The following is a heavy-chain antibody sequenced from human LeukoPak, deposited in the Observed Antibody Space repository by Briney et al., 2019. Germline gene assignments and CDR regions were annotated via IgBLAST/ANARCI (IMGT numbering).Heavy chain of an antibody. D-gene: IGHD2-15*01. Sequence: PSETLSLTCTVSGGSISSYYWSWIRQPPGKGLKWIGYIYYSGSTNYNPSLKSRVTISVDTSKNQSSLKLSSVTAADTAVYYCARDGGYCSGGSCYPVSPHYYYGMDVWGKGTTVTVSS. CDR1: GGSISSYY. CDR2: IYYSGST. J-gene: IGHJ6*04. CDR3: ARDGGYCSGGSCYPVSPHYYYGMDV. V-gene: IGHV4-59*01.